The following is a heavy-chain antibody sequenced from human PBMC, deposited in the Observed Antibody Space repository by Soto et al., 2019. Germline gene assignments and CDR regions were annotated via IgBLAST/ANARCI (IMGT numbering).Heavy chain of an antibody. CDR2: ISYDGSNK. Sequence: QVQLVESGGGVVQPGRSLRLSCAASGFTFSSYGMHWVRQAPGKGLEWVAVISYDGSNKYYADSVKGLFTISRDNSKNTLYLQMNSLRAEDTAVYYCAKVGSSGYSYGYFDYWGQGTLVTVSS. J-gene: IGHJ4*02. CDR1: GFTFSSYG. V-gene: IGHV3-30*18. D-gene: IGHD5-18*01. CDR3: AKVGSSGYSYGYFDY.